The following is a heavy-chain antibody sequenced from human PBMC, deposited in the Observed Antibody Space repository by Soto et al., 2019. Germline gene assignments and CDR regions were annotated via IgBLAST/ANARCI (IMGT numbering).Heavy chain of an antibody. D-gene: IGHD2-15*01. J-gene: IGHJ4*02. CDR3: ASPSFASPMYCSGGSCHLAY. V-gene: IGHV1-18*01. CDR2: ISAYNGNT. Sequence: QVQLVQSGAEVKKPGASVKVSCKASGYTFTSYGISWVRQGPGQGLEWMGWISAYNGNTNYAQKLQGRVTMTTDTSTSTAYMELRSLRSDDTAVYYCASPSFASPMYCSGGSCHLAYWGQGTLVTVSS. CDR1: GYTFTSYG.